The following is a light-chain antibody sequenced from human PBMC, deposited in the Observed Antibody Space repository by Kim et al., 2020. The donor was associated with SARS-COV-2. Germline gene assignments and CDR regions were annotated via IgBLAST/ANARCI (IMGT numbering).Light chain of an antibody. CDR1: SSDVGAYNY. V-gene: IGLV2-11*01. CDR2: DVS. CDR3: CSYAGSYTWV. Sequence: GQSFTISCTGTSSDVGAYNYVSWYQQHPGKAPKRMIYDVSERPSGVPDRFSGSKSDNTASLTISGLQAEDEADYYCCSYAGSYTWVFGGGTQLTVL. J-gene: IGLJ3*02.